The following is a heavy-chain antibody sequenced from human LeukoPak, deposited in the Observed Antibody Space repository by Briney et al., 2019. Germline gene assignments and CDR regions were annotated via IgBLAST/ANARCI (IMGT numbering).Heavy chain of an antibody. CDR2: ISSSSSYI. CDR3: ARAQTGWLQAEYYFDY. CDR1: GFTFSSYS. Sequence: GGSLRLSCAASGFTFSSYSMNWVRQAPGKGLEWVSSISSSSSYIYYADSVKGRFTISRDNAKNSLYLQMNSLRAEDTAVYYCARAQTGWLQAEYYFDYWGQGTLVTVSS. J-gene: IGHJ4*02. V-gene: IGHV3-21*01. D-gene: IGHD5-24*01.